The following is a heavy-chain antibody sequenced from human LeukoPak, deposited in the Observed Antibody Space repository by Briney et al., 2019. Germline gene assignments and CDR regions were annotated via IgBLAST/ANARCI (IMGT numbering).Heavy chain of an antibody. Sequence: GGSLRLSCAASGFTFSDNYMTWVRQASGKGLEWVGRIRSTANGYATAYAASVKGRFTISRDDSKNTAYLQMDSLKTEDTAVYYCTGNYYGSGSYADFDYWGQGTLVTVSS. D-gene: IGHD3-10*01. CDR3: TGNYYGSGSYADFDY. V-gene: IGHV3-73*01. CDR1: GFTFSDNY. J-gene: IGHJ4*02. CDR2: IRSTANGYAT.